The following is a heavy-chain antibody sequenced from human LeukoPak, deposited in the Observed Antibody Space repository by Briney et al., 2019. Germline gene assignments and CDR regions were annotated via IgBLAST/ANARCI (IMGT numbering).Heavy chain of an antibody. CDR1: GFTFSSYG. D-gene: IGHD3-22*01. J-gene: IGHJ4*02. Sequence: PGRSLRLSCAASGFTFSSYGMHWVRQAPGKGLEWVAVISYDGSNKYYADSVKGRFTISRDNSKNTLYLQMNSLRAEDTAVYYCAKNGDSSGYYSVDYWSQGTLVTVSS. CDR3: AKNGDSSGYYSVDY. CDR2: ISYDGSNK. V-gene: IGHV3-30*18.